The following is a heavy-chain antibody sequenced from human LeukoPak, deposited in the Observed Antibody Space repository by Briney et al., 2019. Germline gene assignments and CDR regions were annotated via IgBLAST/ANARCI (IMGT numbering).Heavy chain of an antibody. D-gene: IGHD3-10*01. CDR3: ARGLWFGESRPYYYDY. J-gene: IGHJ4*02. Sequence: SETLSLTCAVYGGSFSGYYWSWIRQPPGKGLEWIGEINDSRSTNYNPSLRSRVTISVDTSMNQFSLKMRSVTAADTADYYCARGLWFGESRPYYYDYWGQGNLVTVST. V-gene: IGHV4-34*01. CDR1: GGSFSGYY. CDR2: INDSRST.